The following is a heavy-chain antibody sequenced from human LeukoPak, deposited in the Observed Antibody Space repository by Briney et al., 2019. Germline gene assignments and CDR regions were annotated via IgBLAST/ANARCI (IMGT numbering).Heavy chain of an antibody. Sequence: GGSLRLSCAASGFTVITNDMTWVRQAPGKGLEWVSYISSSGSTIYYADSVKGRFTISRDNAKNSLYLQMNSLRAEDTAVYYCARDLAVVTRGPDFDYWGQGTLVTVSS. D-gene: IGHD4-23*01. J-gene: IGHJ4*02. CDR3: ARDLAVVTRGPDFDY. CDR2: ISSSGSTI. V-gene: IGHV3-11*01. CDR1: GFTVITND.